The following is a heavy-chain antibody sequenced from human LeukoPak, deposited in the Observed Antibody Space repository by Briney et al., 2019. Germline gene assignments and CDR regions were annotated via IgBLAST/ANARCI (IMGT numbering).Heavy chain of an antibody. D-gene: IGHD3-22*01. Sequence: GGSLRLSCAASGFTFSSYSMNWVRQAPGKGLEWVSYISSSSSTTYYADSVKGRFTISRDNSKNTLYLQMNSLRAEDTAVYYCAKDARYYDSSGSRRLDYWGQGTLVTVSS. CDR1: GFTFSSYS. V-gene: IGHV3-48*01. CDR3: AKDARYYDSSGSRRLDY. J-gene: IGHJ4*02. CDR2: ISSSSSTT.